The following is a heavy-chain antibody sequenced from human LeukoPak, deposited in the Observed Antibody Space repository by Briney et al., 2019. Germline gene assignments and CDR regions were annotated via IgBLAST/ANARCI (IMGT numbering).Heavy chain of an antibody. V-gene: IGHV1-8*01. CDR1: GYTFTSYD. Sequence: ASVKVSCKASGYTFTSYDINWVRQATGQGLEWMGWMNPNSGNTGYAQKFQGRVTMTRNTSISTAYMELSSLRSEDTAVYYCARDGPSSSSSEVWFDPWGQGTLVTVSS. J-gene: IGHJ5*02. CDR2: MNPNSGNT. D-gene: IGHD6-6*01. CDR3: ARDGPSSSSSEVWFDP.